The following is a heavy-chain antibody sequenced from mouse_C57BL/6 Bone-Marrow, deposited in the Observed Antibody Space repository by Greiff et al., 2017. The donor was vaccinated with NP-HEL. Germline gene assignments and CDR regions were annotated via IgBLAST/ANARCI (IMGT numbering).Heavy chain of an antibody. D-gene: IGHD1-1*02. J-gene: IGHJ2*01. CDR2: IDPSDSYT. Sequence: QVQLQQPGAELVKPGASVKLSCKASGYTFTSYWMQWVKQRPGQGLEWIGEIDPSDSYTNYNQKFKGKATLTVDTSSSTAYMQLSSLTSEDSAVYYCAEGGYGRFDYGGQGTTLTVSS. CDR3: AEGGYGRFDY. V-gene: IGHV1-50*01. CDR1: GYTFTSYW.